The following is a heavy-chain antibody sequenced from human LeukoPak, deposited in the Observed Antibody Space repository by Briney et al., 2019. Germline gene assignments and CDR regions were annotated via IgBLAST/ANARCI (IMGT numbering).Heavy chain of an antibody. V-gene: IGHV1-69*13. CDR3: AREVPDSGGFDP. CDR1: GGTFSSYA. Sequence: SVKVSCKASGGTFSSYAISWVRQAPGQGLEWMGGIIPIFGTANYAQKFQGRVTITADESTSTAYMELSSLRSEDTAVYYCAREVPDSGGFDPWGQGTLVTVSS. J-gene: IGHJ5*02. D-gene: IGHD7-27*01. CDR2: IIPIFGTA.